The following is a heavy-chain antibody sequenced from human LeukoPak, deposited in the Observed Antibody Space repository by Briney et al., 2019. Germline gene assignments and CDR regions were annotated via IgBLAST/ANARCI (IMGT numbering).Heavy chain of an antibody. D-gene: IGHD6-13*01. CDR1: GFTYSSYA. Sequence: GGSLRLSCAASGFTYSSYAMHWVRQAPGKGLEWVADISYEGSNKYYADSVKGRFTISRDNSKNTLYLQMNSLRAEDTAVYYCARRGYSSSWYPSTIQEAFDIWGQGTMVTVSS. CDR3: ARRGYSSSWYPSTIQEAFDI. CDR2: ISYEGSNK. V-gene: IGHV3-30*04. J-gene: IGHJ3*02.